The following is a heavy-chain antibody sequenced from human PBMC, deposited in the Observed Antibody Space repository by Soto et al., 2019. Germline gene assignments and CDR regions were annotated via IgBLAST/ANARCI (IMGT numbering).Heavy chain of an antibody. Sequence: SETLSLTCTVSGGSVSSGSYYWSWIRQPPGKGLEWIGYIYYSGSTNYNPSLKSRVTISVDTSKNQFSLKLSSVTAADTAVYYCAREGGGIAAAVVDYYYGMDVWGQGTTVTVSS. D-gene: IGHD6-13*01. CDR2: IYYSGST. V-gene: IGHV4-61*01. CDR1: GGSVSSGSYY. CDR3: AREGGGIAAAVVDYYYGMDV. J-gene: IGHJ6*02.